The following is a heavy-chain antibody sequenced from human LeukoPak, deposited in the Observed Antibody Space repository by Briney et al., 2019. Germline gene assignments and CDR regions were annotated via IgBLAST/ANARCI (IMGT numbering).Heavy chain of an antibody. CDR1: GGSISSSSYY. Sequence: SETLSLTCTVSGGSISSSSYYWGWIRQPPGKGLEWIGSIYYSGSTYYDPSLKGRVTISVDTSKNQFSLKLSSVTAADTAVYYCARVSGYSYGGNDYWGQGTLVSVSS. J-gene: IGHJ4*02. CDR3: ARVSGYSYGGNDY. V-gene: IGHV4-39*01. CDR2: IYYSGST. D-gene: IGHD5-18*01.